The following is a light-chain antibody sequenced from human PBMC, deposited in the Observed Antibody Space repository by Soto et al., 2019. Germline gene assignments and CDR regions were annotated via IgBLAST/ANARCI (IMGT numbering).Light chain of an antibody. CDR1: SGYSNYK. Sequence: QLVLTQPPSASASLGASVTLTCTLSSGYSNYKVDWYQQRPGKGPRFVVRVGTRGIVGSMGDGIPDRFSALGSGLNRYLTINNIQEEDESDYHCGTDHGTGSNFVYVFGTGTQLTVL. CDR3: GTDHGTGSNFVYV. J-gene: IGLJ1*01. CDR2: VGTRGIVG. V-gene: IGLV9-49*01.